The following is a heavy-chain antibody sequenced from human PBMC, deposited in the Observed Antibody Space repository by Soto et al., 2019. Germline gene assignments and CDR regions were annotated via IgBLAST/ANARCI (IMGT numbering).Heavy chain of an antibody. Sequence: QVQLVQSGAEVKKPGASVKVSCKASGYTFTGYYMHWVRQAPGQGLEWMGWINPNSGGTNYAQKFQGGVTMNSDTSISTAYMELSRLRSDDTAVYYCARGKKLRGIYYYYYMDVWGKGTTVTVSS. CDR2: INPNSGGT. CDR1: GYTFTGYY. V-gene: IGHV1-2*02. CDR3: ARGKKLRGIYYYYYMDV. D-gene: IGHD6-13*01. J-gene: IGHJ6*03.